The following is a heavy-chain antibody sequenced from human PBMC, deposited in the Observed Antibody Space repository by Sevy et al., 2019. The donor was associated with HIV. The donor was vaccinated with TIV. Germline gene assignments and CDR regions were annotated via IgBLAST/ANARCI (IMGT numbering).Heavy chain of an antibody. J-gene: IGHJ4*02. CDR1: GDSINTYY. Sequence: SETLSLTCTVSGDSINTYYWSWIRQPPGKGLQSIGYVSHSGNTNYNPSLKSRVSMSVDTSTNQFSLNVKSVTTADTAVYYCARLRWDLVVVPGATPGCYFDSWGQGTLVTVSS. V-gene: IGHV4-59*08. CDR2: VSHSGNT. D-gene: IGHD2-2*02. CDR3: ARLRWDLVVVPGATPGCYFDS.